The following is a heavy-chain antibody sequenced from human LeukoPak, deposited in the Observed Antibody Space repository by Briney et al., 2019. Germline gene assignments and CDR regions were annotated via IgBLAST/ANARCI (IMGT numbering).Heavy chain of an antibody. Sequence: GGSLRLSCAASGFTFSSYAMSWVRQAPGKGLEWVSAISGSGGSTYYADSVKGRFTISRGNSKNTLYLQMNSLRAEDTAVYYCAKDILTGFYTPYYYYYGMDVWGQGTTVTVSS. J-gene: IGHJ6*02. CDR2: ISGSGGST. V-gene: IGHV3-23*01. CDR1: GFTFSSYA. D-gene: IGHD3-9*01. CDR3: AKDILTGFYTPYYYYYGMDV.